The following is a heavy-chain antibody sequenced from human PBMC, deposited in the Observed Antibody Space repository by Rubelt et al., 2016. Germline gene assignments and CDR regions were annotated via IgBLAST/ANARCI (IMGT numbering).Heavy chain of an antibody. CDR1: GFTFSSYG. V-gene: IGHV3-33*01. D-gene: IGHD6-6*01. CDR2: IWYDGSNK. J-gene: IGHJ4*02. Sequence: VQLVESGGGLVQPGGSLRLSCAASGFTFSSYGMHWVRQAPGKGLEWVAVIWYDGSNKYYADSVKGRFTISRDNSKNTLDLQMNSLRAEDTAVYYCARDIAARRFDYWGQGTLVTVSS. CDR3: ARDIAARRFDY.